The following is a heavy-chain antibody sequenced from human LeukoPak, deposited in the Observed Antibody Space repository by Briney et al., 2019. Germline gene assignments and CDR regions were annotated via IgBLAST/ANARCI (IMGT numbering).Heavy chain of an antibody. V-gene: IGHV1-18*01. CDR3: ARDLREYYYGSGSPGA. CDR1: GYTFTSYG. J-gene: IGHJ5*02. D-gene: IGHD3-10*01. CDR2: ISAYNGNT. Sequence: ASVKVSCKASGYTFTSYGISCVRQAPGQGLEWMGWISAYNGNTNYAQKLQGRVTMTTDTSTSTAYMELRSLRSDDTAVYYCARDLREYYYGSGSPGAWGQGTLVTVTT.